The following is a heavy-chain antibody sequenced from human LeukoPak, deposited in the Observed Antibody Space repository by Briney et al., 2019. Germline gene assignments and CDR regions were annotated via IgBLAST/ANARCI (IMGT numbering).Heavy chain of an antibody. CDR2: IYYSGST. D-gene: IGHD3-10*01. J-gene: IGHJ3*02. V-gene: IGHV4-59*01. Sequence: SETLSLTCTVSGGSISRYYWSWIRQPPGKGLEWIGYIYYSGSTNYNPSLKSRVTISVDTSKNQFSLKLSSVTAADTAVYYCARALMVRGVNDAFDIWGQGTMVTVSS. CDR1: GGSISRYY. CDR3: ARALMVRGVNDAFDI.